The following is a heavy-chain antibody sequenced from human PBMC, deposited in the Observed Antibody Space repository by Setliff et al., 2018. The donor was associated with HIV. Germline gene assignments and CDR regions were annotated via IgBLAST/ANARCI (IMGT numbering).Heavy chain of an antibody. CDR3: AAVPWGHSSLIIDH. CDR1: GLIFSSYE. D-gene: IGHD3-16*01. J-gene: IGHJ4*02. Sequence: GGSLRLSCAASGLIFSSYEMNWVRQAPGKGLEWISFIGGHGSIIHYADSAKCRFTISRDNAKNSVYLQMHSLRVEDTAVYYCAAVPWGHSSLIIDHWGQGTPVTVSS. CDR2: IGGHGSII. V-gene: IGHV3-48*03.